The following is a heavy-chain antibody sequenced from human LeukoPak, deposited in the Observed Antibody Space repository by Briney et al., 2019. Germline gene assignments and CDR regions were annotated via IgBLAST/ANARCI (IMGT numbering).Heavy chain of an antibody. CDR2: IKQDGSEK. J-gene: IGHJ6*02. Sequence: GGSLRLSCAASGFTFSSYWMSWVRQAPGKGLEWVANIKQDGSEKYYVDSVKGRFTISRDNAKNSLYLQMNSLRAEDTAVYYCARDSGPYYDFWSGYFNNYXXGMDVWGQGTTVTVSS. V-gene: IGHV3-7*01. D-gene: IGHD3-3*01. CDR3: ARDSGPYYDFWSGYFNNYXXGMDV. CDR1: GFTFSSYW.